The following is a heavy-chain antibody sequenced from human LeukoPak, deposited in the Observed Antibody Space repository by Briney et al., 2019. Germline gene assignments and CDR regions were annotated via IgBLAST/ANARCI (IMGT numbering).Heavy chain of an antibody. CDR2: ISYDGITN. Sequence: GGSLRLSCSASGFTFTSYGMRWVRQAPGKGLEWVAVISYDGITNYYADSVKGRFTVSRDNSENALYLQMNSLRPDDTAVYYCAKKAAPVSAIRAGFDYWGQGTLVTVSS. CDR1: GFTFTSYG. CDR3: AKKAAPVSAIRAGFDY. V-gene: IGHV3-30*18. J-gene: IGHJ4*02. D-gene: IGHD2-21*01.